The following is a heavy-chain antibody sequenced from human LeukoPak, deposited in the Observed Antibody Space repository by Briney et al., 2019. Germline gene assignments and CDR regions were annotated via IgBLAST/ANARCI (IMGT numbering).Heavy chain of an antibody. V-gene: IGHV4-61*02. CDR2: IFSSGST. CDR1: GDSISSTSYY. Sequence: SETLSLTCTVSGDSISSTSYYWSWIRQPAGKGLEWIGRIFSSGSTSYNPFLKSRVTISVDKSKNQFSLKLSSVTAADTAVYFCGRDWGMEGYSGHESPREDFWGQGTLVTVSS. D-gene: IGHD5-12*01. CDR3: GRDWGMEGYSGHESPREDF. J-gene: IGHJ4*02.